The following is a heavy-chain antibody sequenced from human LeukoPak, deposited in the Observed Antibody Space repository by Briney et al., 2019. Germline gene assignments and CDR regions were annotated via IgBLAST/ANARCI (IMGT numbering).Heavy chain of an antibody. J-gene: IGHJ4*02. D-gene: IGHD4-17*01. Sequence: SETLSLTCTVSGGSISSSSYYWGWIRQPPGKGLEWIGSIYYSGSTYYNPSLKSRVTISVDTSKNQFSLKLSSVTAADTAVYYCARGRGYGDSVLDYWGQGTLVTVSS. V-gene: IGHV4-39*07. CDR2: IYYSGST. CDR3: ARGRGYGDSVLDY. CDR1: GGSISSSSYY.